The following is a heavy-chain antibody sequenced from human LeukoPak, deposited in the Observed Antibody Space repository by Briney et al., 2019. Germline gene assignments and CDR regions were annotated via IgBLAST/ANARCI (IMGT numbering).Heavy chain of an antibody. Sequence: GGSLRLSCAASGFTFSSYGMHWVRQAPGKGLEWVAVIWYDGSNKYYADSVKGRFTISRGNSKNTLYLQMNSLRAEDAAVYYCAKTPNRVVVPAAMPFDYWGQGTLVTVSS. CDR1: GFTFSSYG. V-gene: IGHV3-30*02. CDR3: AKTPNRVVVPAAMPFDY. CDR2: IWYDGSNK. D-gene: IGHD2-2*01. J-gene: IGHJ4*02.